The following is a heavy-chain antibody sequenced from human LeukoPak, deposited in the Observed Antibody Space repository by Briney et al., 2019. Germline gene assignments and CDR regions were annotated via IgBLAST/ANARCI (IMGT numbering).Heavy chain of an antibody. Sequence: GGSLRLSCAASGFTFSSYWMHWVRHAPGKGLVWVSRINSDGSSTSYADSVKGRFTISRDNAKNTLYLQMNSLRAEDTAVYYCARVVAIAAAGIFDYWGQGTLVTVSA. J-gene: IGHJ4*02. CDR3: ARVVAIAAAGIFDY. D-gene: IGHD6-13*01. CDR2: INSDGSST. V-gene: IGHV3-74*01. CDR1: GFTFSSYW.